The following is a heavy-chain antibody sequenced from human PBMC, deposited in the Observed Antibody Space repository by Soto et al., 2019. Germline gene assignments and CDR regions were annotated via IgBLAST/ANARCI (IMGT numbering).Heavy chain of an antibody. CDR1: GASVSSGDYY. CDR2: IYFSGAT. D-gene: IGHD3-22*01. CDR3: VRVLADDSSGYYLDY. Sequence: QVQLQEAGPGLVKPSETLALNCSVSGASVSSGDYYWSWIRQPPGKGLEWIGYIYFSGATSYDPSLKRRVSISIDTFKNHFSLKLKSVTAADTAVYYCVRVLADDSSGYYLDYWGQGLLVSVSS. V-gene: IGHV4-61*03. J-gene: IGHJ4*02.